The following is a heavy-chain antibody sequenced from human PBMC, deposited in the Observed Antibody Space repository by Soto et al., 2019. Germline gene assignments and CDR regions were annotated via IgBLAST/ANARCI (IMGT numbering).Heavy chain of an antibody. CDR2: IYYSGST. CDR1: GGSISSYD. J-gene: IGHJ5*02. D-gene: IGHD3-22*01. Sequence: PSETLSLTCSVSGGSISSYDLSWIRQPPGKGLEWIGYIYYSGSTNYNPSLKSRVTISVDTSKNQFSLKLSSVTAADTAVYYCARSKPNYYDSSGGPFDPWGQGTLVTVSS. V-gene: IGHV4-59*08. CDR3: ARSKPNYYDSSGGPFDP.